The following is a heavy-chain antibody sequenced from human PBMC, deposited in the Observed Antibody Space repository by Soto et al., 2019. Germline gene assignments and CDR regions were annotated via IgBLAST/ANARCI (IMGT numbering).Heavy chain of an antibody. J-gene: IGHJ4*02. CDR2: IIPIVGTA. Sequence: QVQLVQSGAEVKKPGSSVKVSCKASGGTFSSYAISWVRQAPGQGLEWMGGIIPIVGTANYAQQFQGRVTITADESTSTAYMELSSLRSEDTAVYYCAAPYGSGSYYNGFDYWGPGTLVTVSS. V-gene: IGHV1-69*12. CDR3: AAPYGSGSYYNGFDY. D-gene: IGHD3-10*01. CDR1: GGTFSSYA.